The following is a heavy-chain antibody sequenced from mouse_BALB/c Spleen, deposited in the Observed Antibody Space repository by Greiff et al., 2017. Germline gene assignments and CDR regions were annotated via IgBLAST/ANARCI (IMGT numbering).Heavy chain of an antibody. Sequence: VQLQESGAELVRPGSSVKISCKASGYAFSSYWMNWVKQRPGQGLEWIGQIYPGDGDTNYNGKFKGKATLTADKSSSTAYMQLSSLTSEDTAVYYCNAHSQFAYWGQGTLVTVSA. CDR3: NAHSQFAY. V-gene: IGHV1-80*01. CDR2: IYPGDGDT. J-gene: IGHJ3*01. CDR1: GYAFSSYW.